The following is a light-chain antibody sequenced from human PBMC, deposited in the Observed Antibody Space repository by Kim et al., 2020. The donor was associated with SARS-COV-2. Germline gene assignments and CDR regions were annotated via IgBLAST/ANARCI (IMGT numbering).Light chain of an antibody. Sequence: EIVMTQSPATLSVSPGERATLSCRASQGVSSNLAWYQQKPGQAPRLLIYGASTRATGIPGRFSGSGSGTEFTLTISSLQSEDFAVYYCQQYSHLPLTFGGGTKVDIK. CDR3: QQYSHLPLT. CDR2: GAS. V-gene: IGKV3-15*01. J-gene: IGKJ4*01. CDR1: QGVSSN.